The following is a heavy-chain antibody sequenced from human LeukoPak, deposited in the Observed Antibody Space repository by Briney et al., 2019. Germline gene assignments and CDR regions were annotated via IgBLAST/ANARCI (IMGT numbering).Heavy chain of an antibody. Sequence: GGSLRLSCAASGFTFSDHYMDWVRQAPGRGLEWVGRTRNKPNSYTTEYAASVKGRFTFSRDDSKNSLYLQMNNLKTEDTAVYYCARVGVAGTYYFDYWGQGTLVTVSS. D-gene: IGHD3-3*01. CDR1: GFTFSDHY. CDR3: ARVGVAGTYYFDY. CDR2: TRNKPNSYTT. V-gene: IGHV3-72*01. J-gene: IGHJ4*02.